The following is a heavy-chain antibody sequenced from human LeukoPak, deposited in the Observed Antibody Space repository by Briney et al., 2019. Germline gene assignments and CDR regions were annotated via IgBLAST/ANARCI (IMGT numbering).Heavy chain of an antibody. CDR2: INSDGSST. CDR3: ARDLIDYGDYFYYYYYMDV. Sequence: PGGSLRLSCAASGFTFSSYWMHWVRQAPGKGLVWVSRINSDGSSTIYADSVKGRFTISRDNAKNTLYLQMNSLRAEDTAVYYCARDLIDYGDYFYYYYYMDVWGKGTTVTVSS. V-gene: IGHV3-74*01. CDR1: GFTFSSYW. J-gene: IGHJ6*03. D-gene: IGHD4-17*01.